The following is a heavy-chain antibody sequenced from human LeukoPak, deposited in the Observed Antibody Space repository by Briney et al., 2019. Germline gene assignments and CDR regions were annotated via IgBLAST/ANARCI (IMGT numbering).Heavy chain of an antibody. CDR2: ISVFNGNT. D-gene: IGHD1-26*01. V-gene: IGHV1-18*01. CDR3: ARGPGARRGNWFDP. J-gene: IGHJ5*02. Sequence: AASVKVSCKASGYSFTSYGIRWVRQAPGQGLEWMGWISVFNGNTKYAQKFQGRVTMTTDTSTSTVYMELRSLRSDDTAVYYCARGPGARRGNWFDPWGQGTLVTVSS. CDR1: GYSFTSYG.